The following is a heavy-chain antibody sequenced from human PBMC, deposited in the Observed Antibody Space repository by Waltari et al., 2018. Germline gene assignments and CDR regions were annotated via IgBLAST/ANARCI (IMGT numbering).Heavy chain of an antibody. CDR2: IYYSGIT. CDR3: ARVGLGKFPFDP. J-gene: IGHJ5*02. CDR1: GGSISSSSYY. V-gene: IGHV4-39*07. Sequence: QLQLQESGPGLVKPSETLSLTCTVSGGSISSSSYYWGWIRQPPGKGLEWIGSIYYSGITYCNPSLKSRVTISVDTSKNQCSLKLSSVTAADTAVYYCARVGLGKFPFDPWGQGTLVTVSS. D-gene: IGHD2-21*01.